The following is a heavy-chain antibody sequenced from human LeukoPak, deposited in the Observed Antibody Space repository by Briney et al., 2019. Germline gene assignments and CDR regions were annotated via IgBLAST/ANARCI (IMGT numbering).Heavy chain of an antibody. CDR3: AKDLTYYDSSGYLYYFDY. V-gene: IGHV3-23*01. D-gene: IGHD3-22*01. CDR1: GFTFSSYA. Sequence: GGSLRLSCAASGFTFSSYAMSWVRQAPGKGLEWVSAISGSGGSTYYADSVKGRFTISRDNSKNTLYLHMNSLRAEDTAAYYCAKDLTYYDSSGYLYYFDYWGQGTLVTVSS. J-gene: IGHJ4*02. CDR2: ISGSGGST.